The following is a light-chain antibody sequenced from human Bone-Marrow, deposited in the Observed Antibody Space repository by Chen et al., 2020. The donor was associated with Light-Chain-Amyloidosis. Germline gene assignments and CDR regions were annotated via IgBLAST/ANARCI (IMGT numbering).Light chain of an antibody. CDR2: KDS. CDR3: QSADSSDTYVV. CDR1: TLPMQY. V-gene: IGLV3-25*03. J-gene: IGLJ2*01. Sequence: SYDLTQTPSVSVSPGQPARITCSGDTLPMQYTYWYQRKPGKAPVLVIYKDSERPSGIPERFSGSSSGTTVTLTISGVQAEDEADYYCQSADSSDTYVVFGGKTKLTVL.